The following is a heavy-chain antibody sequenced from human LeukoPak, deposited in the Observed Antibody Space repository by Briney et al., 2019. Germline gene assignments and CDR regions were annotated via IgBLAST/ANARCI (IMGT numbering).Heavy chain of an antibody. Sequence: GKPLRLSCAASGFTFSSYWMHWVRQAPGKGLVWVSRINTDGSSTSYADSVKGRFTISRDNAKNTLYLQMNSLRAEDTAVYYCARGIGGAAGYWGQGTLVTVSS. J-gene: IGHJ4*02. CDR3: ARGIGGAAGY. CDR2: INTDGSST. CDR1: GFTFSSYW. D-gene: IGHD1-26*01. V-gene: IGHV3-74*01.